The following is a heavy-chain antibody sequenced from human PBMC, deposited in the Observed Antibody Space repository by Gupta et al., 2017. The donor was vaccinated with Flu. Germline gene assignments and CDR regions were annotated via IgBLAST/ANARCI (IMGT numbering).Heavy chain of an antibody. CDR3: AREVCSSTSCYYDS. CDR1: ISSHY. V-gene: IGHV4-59*11. J-gene: IGHJ5*02. CDR2: IYYSGNT. D-gene: IGHD2-2*01. Sequence: ISSHYWSWIRQPPGKGLEWIGYIYYSGNTNYNPSLKSRVTISVDTSKNQFSLKLSSVTAADTAVYYCAREVCSSTSCYYDSWGQGTLVTVSS.